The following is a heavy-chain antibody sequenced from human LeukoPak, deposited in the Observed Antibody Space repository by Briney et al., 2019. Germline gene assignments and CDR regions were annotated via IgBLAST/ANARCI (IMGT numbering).Heavy chain of an antibody. CDR3: ARDRGDYYDSSGYYPGYFDY. D-gene: IGHD3-22*01. CDR1: GFTFSGYS. J-gene: IGHJ4*02. V-gene: IGHV3-21*01. CDR2: ISSSSSYI. Sequence: PGGSLRLSCAASGFTFSGYSMNWVRQAPGKGLEWVSSISSSSSYIYYADSVKGRFTISRDNAKNSLYLQMNSLRAEDTAVYYCARDRGDYYDSSGYYPGYFDYWGQGTLVTVSS.